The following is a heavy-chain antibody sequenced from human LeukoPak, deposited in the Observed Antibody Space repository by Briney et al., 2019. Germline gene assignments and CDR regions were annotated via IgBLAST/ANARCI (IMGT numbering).Heavy chain of an antibody. V-gene: IGHV3-53*01. J-gene: IGHJ5*02. CDR1: GFTVSSNY. Sequence: GGSLRLSCAASGFTVSSNYMSWVRQAPGKGLEWVSVIYRGGDTYYADSVKGRFTIPRDNSKNTLYLQMNSLRAEDTAVYYCASSSRSSSWYIWFDPWGQGTLVTVSS. CDR2: IYRGGDT. D-gene: IGHD6-13*01. CDR3: ASSSRSSSWYIWFDP.